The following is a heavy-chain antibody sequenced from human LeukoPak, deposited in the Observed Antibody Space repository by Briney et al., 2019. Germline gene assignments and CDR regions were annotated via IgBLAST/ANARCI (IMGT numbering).Heavy chain of an antibody. Sequence: SETLFLTCTVSGGSISSYYWSWIRQPPGKGLEWIGYIYYSGSTNYNPSLKSRVTISVDTSKNQFSLKLSSVTAADTAVYYCARVNYYDSRAIDYWGQGTLVTVSS. CDR1: GGSISSYY. V-gene: IGHV4-59*01. CDR2: IYYSGST. D-gene: IGHD3-22*01. J-gene: IGHJ4*02. CDR3: ARVNYYDSRAIDY.